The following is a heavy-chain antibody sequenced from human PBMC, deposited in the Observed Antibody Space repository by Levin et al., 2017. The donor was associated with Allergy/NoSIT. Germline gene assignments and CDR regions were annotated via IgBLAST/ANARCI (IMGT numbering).Heavy chain of an antibody. D-gene: IGHD4-17*01. J-gene: IGHJ4*02. Sequence: PGGSLRLSCTASEFTFTRYSMNWVRQAPGKGLEWVSSISPSSSHIYYADSVKGRFTVSRDNAKNSLYLQMNSLSVEDTAVYYCARDRGYGDYDLLYWVQGTLVTVSS. CDR3: ARDRGYGDYDLLY. CDR2: ISPSSSHI. V-gene: IGHV3-21*01. CDR1: EFTFTRYS.